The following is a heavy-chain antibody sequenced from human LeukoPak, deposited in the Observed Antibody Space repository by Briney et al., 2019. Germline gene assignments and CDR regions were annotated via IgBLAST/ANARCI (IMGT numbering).Heavy chain of an antibody. Sequence: PGGSLRLSCAASRFTINSNYISWVRQAPGKGLEWVSVIYSGGSTYYADSVKGRFTISRDNSENTLYLQMNSLRAEDTAVYYCAKNTIAGYRSSWFDYWGQGTLVTVSS. V-gene: IGHV3-66*01. CDR1: RFTINSNY. J-gene: IGHJ4*02. CDR3: AKNTIAGYRSSWFDY. CDR2: IYSGGST. D-gene: IGHD6-13*01.